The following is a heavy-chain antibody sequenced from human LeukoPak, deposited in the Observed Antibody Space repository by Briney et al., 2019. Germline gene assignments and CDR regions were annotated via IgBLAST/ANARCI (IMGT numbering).Heavy chain of an antibody. J-gene: IGHJ4*02. CDR3: ARNPYGDYYFDY. CDR1: GIPFSRNS. D-gene: IGHD4-17*01. V-gene: IGHV3-30*04. CDR2: ISESTKQK. Sequence: QPGGSLRLSCVASGIPFSRNSMHWVRRAPGRGPEWLAFISESTKQKNYADSVQGRFTISRDNSKNTLFLQMDSLRGDDTGIYYCARNPYGDYYFDYWGQGTLVTVSS.